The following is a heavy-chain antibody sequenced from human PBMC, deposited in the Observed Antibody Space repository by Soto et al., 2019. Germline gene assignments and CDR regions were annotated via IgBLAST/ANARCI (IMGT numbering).Heavy chain of an antibody. J-gene: IGHJ6*02. V-gene: IGHV3-30*18. CDR1: GFTFSSYG. CDR3: AKGNSGTTSCLMDV. D-gene: IGHD1-1*01. CDR2: ISYDGSNK. Sequence: QVQLVESGGGVVQPGRSLRLSCAASGFTFSSYGMHWVRQAPGKGLEWVAVISYDGSNKYYADSVKGRFTISRDNSKNTLYLQMNSLRAEDTAVYYCAKGNSGTTSCLMDVWGQGTTVTVSS.